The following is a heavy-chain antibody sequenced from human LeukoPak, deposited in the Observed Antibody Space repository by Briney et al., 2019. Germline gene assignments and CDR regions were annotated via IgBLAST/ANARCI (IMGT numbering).Heavy chain of an antibody. CDR3: ARDPRVRGYSNGYVD. V-gene: IGHV3-53*01. CDR2: IYSGGST. CDR1: GFIVSKNY. J-gene: IGHJ4*02. Sequence: GGSLRLSCAASGFIVSKNYMSWVRQAPGKGLEWVSVIYSGGSTYYADSVKGRFTISRDNSKNTLYLQMNSLRVEDTAVYYCARDPRVRGYSNGYVDWGQGTLVTVSS. D-gene: IGHD5-18*01.